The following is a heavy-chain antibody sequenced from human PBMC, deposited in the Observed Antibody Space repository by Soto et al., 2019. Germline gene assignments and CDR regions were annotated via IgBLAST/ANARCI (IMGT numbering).Heavy chain of an antibody. Sequence: QVQLQESGPGLVKPSETLSLTCTVSGGSVSGYYWSWIRQPPGKGLEWIGNTHYSGTSTYNPSLKSRVTISLDTSNNQYSLRLTSVTAADTVVYYCARGPQWLRSDNWFDPWGQGTRVTVSS. CDR1: GGSVSGYY. V-gene: IGHV4-59*02. J-gene: IGHJ5*02. CDR2: THYSGTS. CDR3: ARGPQWLRSDNWFDP. D-gene: IGHD6-19*01.